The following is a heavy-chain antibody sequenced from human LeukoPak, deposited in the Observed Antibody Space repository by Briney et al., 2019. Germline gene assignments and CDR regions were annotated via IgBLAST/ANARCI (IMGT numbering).Heavy chain of an antibody. CDR2: IYTNGST. Sequence: PSETLSLTCTVSGGSIRSYYWSWIRQPAGKGLEWIGRIYTNGSTNYNPSLKSRVAMSVDTSKNQFSLKLSSVTAADTAVYYCARARIAVAGTTYYFDYWGQGTLVTVSS. J-gene: IGHJ4*02. D-gene: IGHD6-19*01. V-gene: IGHV4-4*07. CDR1: GGSIRSYY. CDR3: ARARIAVAGTTYYFDY.